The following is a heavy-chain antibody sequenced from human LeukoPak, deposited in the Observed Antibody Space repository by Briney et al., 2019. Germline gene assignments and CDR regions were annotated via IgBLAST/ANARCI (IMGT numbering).Heavy chain of an antibody. CDR2: FYSSGSA. D-gene: IGHD5-18*01. J-gene: IGHJ4*02. CDR3: ARVFGYTYGHADY. V-gene: IGHV4-59*01. CDR1: GGSINGYY. Sequence: SETLSLTRTVSGGSINGYYWCWMRQPPGKGLEWIGNFYSSGSANYNPSLKSRVTISVETSKNQFSLKLSSVTAADTAVYYCARVFGYTYGHADYWGQGTLVTVSS.